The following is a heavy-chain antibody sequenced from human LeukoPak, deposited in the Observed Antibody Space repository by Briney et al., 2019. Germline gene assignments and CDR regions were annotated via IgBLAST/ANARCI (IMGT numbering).Heavy chain of an antibody. CDR1: GFTFDDYG. D-gene: IGHD6-13*01. CDR2: INWNGGST. J-gene: IGHJ5*02. Sequence: GGSLRLSCAASGFTFDDYGMSWVRQAPGKGLEWVSGINWNGGSTGYADSVKGRSTISRDNAKNSLYLQMNSLRAEDTALYYCARDEGQQLRSDWFDPWGQGTLVTVSS. CDR3: ARDEGQQLRSDWFDP. V-gene: IGHV3-20*04.